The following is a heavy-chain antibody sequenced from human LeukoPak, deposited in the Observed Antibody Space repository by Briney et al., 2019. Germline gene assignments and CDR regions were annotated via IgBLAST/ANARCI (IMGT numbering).Heavy chain of an antibody. D-gene: IGHD2-15*01. CDR2: ISGSGGST. CDR1: GFTFSSYA. Sequence: PGGSLRLSCAASGFTFSSYAMSWVRQAPGKGLEWVSAISGSGGSTYYADSVKGRFTISRDNSKNTLYLQMNSLRAEDTAVYYCAKAPSVFRSGGSCYIDYWGQGTLVTVSS. J-gene: IGHJ4*02. CDR3: AKAPSVFRSGGSCYIDY. V-gene: IGHV3-23*01.